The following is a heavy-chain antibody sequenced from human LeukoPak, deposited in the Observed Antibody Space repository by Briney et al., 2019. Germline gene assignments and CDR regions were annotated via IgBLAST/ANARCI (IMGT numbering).Heavy chain of an antibody. CDR3: ARVDHYGSGSYSFDY. J-gene: IGHJ4*02. D-gene: IGHD3-10*01. CDR2: INPNSGGT. Sequence: ASVKVSCKASGYTFTGYYMHWVRQAPGQGLEWMGWINPNSGGTNYAQKFQGRVTMTRDTSISTAYMELSRLRSDDTAVYYCARVDHYGSGSYSFDYWGQGTLVTVSS. V-gene: IGHV1-2*02. CDR1: GYTFTGYY.